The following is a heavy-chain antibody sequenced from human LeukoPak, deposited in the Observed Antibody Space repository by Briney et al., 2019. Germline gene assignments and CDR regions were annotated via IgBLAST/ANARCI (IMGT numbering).Heavy chain of an antibody. D-gene: IGHD3-3*01. CDR1: GFTFSNAW. CDR3: TTDRTMYYDRDY. V-gene: IGHV3-15*01. J-gene: IGHJ4*02. Sequence: GGSLRLSCAASGFTFSNAWMSWVRQAPGKGLEWVGRIKSKTDGGTTDYAAPVKGRFTISRDDSKNTLYLQMNSLKTEDTAVYYCTTDRTMYYDRDYWGQGTLVTVSS. CDR2: IKSKTDGGTT.